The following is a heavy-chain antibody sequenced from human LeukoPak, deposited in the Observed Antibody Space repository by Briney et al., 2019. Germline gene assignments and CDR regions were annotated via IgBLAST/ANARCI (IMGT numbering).Heavy chain of an antibody. CDR3: ARPRDYGDYDGFDI. Sequence: ASVKVSCKTSGYSFTAFYIHWVRQAPGQGLEWMGWINPNSGDTKYVQKFQGRVTMTRVTSIRTAYLDLRRLRSDDTAVYYCARPRDYGDYDGFDIWGPGTMVRVSS. J-gene: IGHJ3*02. CDR1: GYSFTAFY. V-gene: IGHV1-2*02. D-gene: IGHD4-17*01. CDR2: INPNSGDT.